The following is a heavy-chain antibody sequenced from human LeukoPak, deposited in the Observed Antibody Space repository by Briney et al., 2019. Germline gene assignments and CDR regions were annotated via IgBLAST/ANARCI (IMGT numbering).Heavy chain of an antibody. CDR1: GGSISSYY. CDR2: IYYSGST. Sequence: SETLSLTCTVSGGSISSYYWSWIRQPPGKGLEWIGYIYYSGSTNYNPSLKSRVTISVDTSKNQFSLKLSSVTAADTAVYYCVRAVASSGWPHFDYWGQGTLVTVSS. J-gene: IGHJ4*02. D-gene: IGHD6-19*01. V-gene: IGHV4-59*01. CDR3: VRAVASSGWPHFDY.